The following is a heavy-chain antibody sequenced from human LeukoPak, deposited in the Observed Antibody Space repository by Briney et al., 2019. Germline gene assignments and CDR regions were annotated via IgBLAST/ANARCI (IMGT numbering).Heavy chain of an antibody. CDR3: AKRAQIIGSGSYSIDY. CDR2: ISGSGGST. CDR1: GFTFSSYA. Sequence: GGSLRLPCAASGFTFSSYAMSWVRQAPGKGLEWVSAISGSGGSTYYADSVKGRFTISRDNSKNTLYLQMNSLRAEDTAVYYCAKRAQIIGSGSYSIDYWGQGTLVTVSS. J-gene: IGHJ4*02. V-gene: IGHV3-23*01. D-gene: IGHD1-26*01.